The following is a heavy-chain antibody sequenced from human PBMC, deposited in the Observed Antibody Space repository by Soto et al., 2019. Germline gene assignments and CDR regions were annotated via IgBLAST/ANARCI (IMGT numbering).Heavy chain of an antibody. Sequence: EVQLVESGGGLVQPGRSLRLSCAASGFTFDDYAMHWVRQAPGKGLEWVSGISWNSGSIGYADSVKGRFTISRDNAKNSLYLQMNSLRAEDTALYYCAKTERNYYGSGSYLVGDSFDIWGQGTMVTVSS. J-gene: IGHJ3*02. CDR1: GFTFDDYA. V-gene: IGHV3-9*01. D-gene: IGHD3-10*01. CDR3: AKTERNYYGSGSYLVGDSFDI. CDR2: ISWNSGSI.